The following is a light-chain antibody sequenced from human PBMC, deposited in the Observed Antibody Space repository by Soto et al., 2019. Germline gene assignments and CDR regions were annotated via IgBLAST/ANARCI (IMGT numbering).Light chain of an antibody. CDR2: GAS. Sequence: EILLTQSPGTLSLSPGERAILSCRASQSLSNRYLAWYQQMPGRAPRLLIHGASSRAAGIPERFSGSGSGTDFTLTINRLEPEDFAVYYCHHYDNSPPFPFGPGTKVDIK. CDR1: QSLSNRY. CDR3: HHYDNSPPFP. V-gene: IGKV3-20*01. J-gene: IGKJ3*01.